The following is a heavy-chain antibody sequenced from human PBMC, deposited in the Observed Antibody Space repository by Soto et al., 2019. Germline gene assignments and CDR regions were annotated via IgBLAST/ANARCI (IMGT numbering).Heavy chain of an antibody. J-gene: IGHJ4*02. Sequence: GGSLRHSCAASGFTFGSYAMHWVSKAPGKGLEWVAVISYDGSNKYYADSVKGRFTISRDNSKNTLYLQMNSLRAEDTAVYYCAYYDSSGYWDYFDYWRQGTLVTVSS. CDR2: ISYDGSNK. D-gene: IGHD3-22*01. V-gene: IGHV3-30-3*01. CDR1: GFTFGSYA. CDR3: AYYDSSGYWDYFDY.